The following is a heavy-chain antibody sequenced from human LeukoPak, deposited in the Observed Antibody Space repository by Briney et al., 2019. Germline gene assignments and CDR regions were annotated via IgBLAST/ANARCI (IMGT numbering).Heavy chain of an antibody. V-gene: IGHV3-33*07. CDR1: GFSFSSYA. J-gene: IGHJ4*02. CDR3: ARDRRYFDF. CDR2: IWYDGSNK. D-gene: IGHD3-9*01. Sequence: GGSLRLSCAASGFSFSSYAVYWVRQAPGKGLEWVAVIWYDGSNKYYADSVKGRFTISRDNSKNTLYLQMNSLRAEDTAVYYCARDRRYFDFWGQGTLVTVSS.